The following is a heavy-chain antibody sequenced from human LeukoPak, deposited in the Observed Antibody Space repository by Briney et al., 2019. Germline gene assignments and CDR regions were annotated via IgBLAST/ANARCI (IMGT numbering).Heavy chain of an antibody. D-gene: IGHD6-13*01. CDR1: GFTFSAYG. Sequence: PGGSLRLSCVASGFTFSAYGMHWVRQAPGKGLDWVAFIRYDETREFYGDSVKGRFTVSRDNSKNTLYLQMNSLRAEDTAVYYCAKDGFYSNRGNWFDPWGQGTLVTVSS. CDR2: IRYDETRE. CDR3: AKDGFYSNRGNWFDP. J-gene: IGHJ5*02. V-gene: IGHV3-30*02.